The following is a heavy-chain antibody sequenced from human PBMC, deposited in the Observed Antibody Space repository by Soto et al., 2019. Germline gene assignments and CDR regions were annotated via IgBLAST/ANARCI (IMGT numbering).Heavy chain of an antibody. J-gene: IGHJ4*02. D-gene: IGHD3-9*01. CDR3: AKDRQPDGIWTFDL. CDR1: GFTFSTYT. V-gene: IGHV3-23*03. Sequence: EAPLLESGGQLVQPGGSLRLSCAASGFTFSTYTMNWVRQAPGKGLEWDAGIFPGGSTYYANSVKGRFTISRDHSQSSVFLRMSSLRDEDTAVYYCAKDRQPDGIWTFDLWGQGTLVTVSS. CDR2: IFPGGST.